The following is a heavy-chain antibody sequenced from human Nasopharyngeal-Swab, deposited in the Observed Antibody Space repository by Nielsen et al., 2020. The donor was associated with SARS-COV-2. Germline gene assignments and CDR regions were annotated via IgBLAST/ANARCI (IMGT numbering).Heavy chain of an antibody. Sequence: SVKVSCKASGGTFSSYAISWVRQAPGQGLEWMGRIIPIFGIANYAQKLQGRVTITADKSTSTAYMELSSLRFEDTAGYYCASQGGGDYYDSRRYYNNVMDVWGQGTTVTVSS. CDR2: IIPIFGIA. V-gene: IGHV1-69*04. CDR1: GGTFSSYA. J-gene: IGHJ6*02. CDR3: ASQGGGDYYDSRRYYNNVMDV. D-gene: IGHD3-22*01.